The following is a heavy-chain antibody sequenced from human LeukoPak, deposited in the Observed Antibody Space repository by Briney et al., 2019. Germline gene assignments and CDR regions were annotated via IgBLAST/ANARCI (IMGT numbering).Heavy chain of an antibody. CDR2: INSDGSST. V-gene: IGHV3-74*01. J-gene: IGHJ4*02. CDR1: GFTFSSYW. D-gene: IGHD3-22*01. Sequence: GGSLRLSCAASGFTFSSYWMHWVRQAPGKGLVWVSRINSDGSSTSYANSVKGRFTISRDNAKNTLYLQMNSLRAEDTAVYYCAREGGGPSYYYDSSGYWAYFDYWGQGTLVTVSS. CDR3: AREGGGPSYYYDSSGYWAYFDY.